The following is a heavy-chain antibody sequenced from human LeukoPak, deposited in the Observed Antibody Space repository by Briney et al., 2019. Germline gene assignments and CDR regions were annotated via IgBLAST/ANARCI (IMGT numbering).Heavy chain of an antibody. J-gene: IGHJ4*02. Sequence: PPETLSLTPADSGFSISSGTPWGWTPQPPGKGLEWIGGLYHSETTYYNPSLKIRVTISLDTSKHQFSLKLISVTAADTAVYYCARGVGGGYTDYWGQGALVTVSS. D-gene: IGHD3-3*01. CDR3: ARGVGGGYTDY. CDR2: LYHSETT. CDR1: GFSISSGTP. V-gene: IGHV4-38-2*01.